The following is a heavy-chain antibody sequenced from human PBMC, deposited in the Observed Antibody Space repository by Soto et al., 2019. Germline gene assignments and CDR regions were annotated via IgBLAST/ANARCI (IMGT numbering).Heavy chain of an antibody. J-gene: IGHJ6*02. CDR1: GGSISSGGYY. D-gene: IGHD3-10*01. CDR2: IYYSGST. Sequence: SETLSLTCTVSGGSISSGGYYWSWIRQHPGKGLEWIGYIYYSGSTYYNPSLKSRVTISVDTSKNQFSLKLSSVTAADTAVYYCAREPITMVRGVIRYYGTDVWGQGTTVTVSS. V-gene: IGHV4-31*03. CDR3: AREPITMVRGVIRYYGTDV.